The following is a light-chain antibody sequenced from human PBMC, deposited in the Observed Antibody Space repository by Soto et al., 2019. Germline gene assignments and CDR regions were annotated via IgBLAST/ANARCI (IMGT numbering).Light chain of an antibody. J-gene: IGKJ2*01. CDR2: LAS. V-gene: IGKV2-28*01. CDR3: IQTLQAPYS. CDR1: QSLRHHNGYNY. Sequence: DIVMTQSPLSLPVTPGEPASISCRSSQSLRHHNGYNYLDWYLQKPGQSPQVLIYLASNRASGVPVRVSGSGAGAVFTLKISRVEAEEVGVYYCIQTLQAPYSFGQGTKVEIK.